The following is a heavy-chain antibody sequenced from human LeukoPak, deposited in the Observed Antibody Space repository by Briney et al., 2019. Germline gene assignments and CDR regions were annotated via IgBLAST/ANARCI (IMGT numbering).Heavy chain of an antibody. Sequence: PSETLSLTCTVSGGSISSSSYYWGWIRQPPGKGLEWIGSIYYSGSTNYNPSLKSRVTISVDTSKNQFSLKLSSVTAADTAVYYCARGSSFNYIVVVVAATRGFDYWGQGTLVTVSS. CDR2: IYYSGST. J-gene: IGHJ4*02. V-gene: IGHV4-39*07. CDR3: ARGSSFNYIVVVVAATRGFDY. CDR1: GGSISSSSYY. D-gene: IGHD2-15*01.